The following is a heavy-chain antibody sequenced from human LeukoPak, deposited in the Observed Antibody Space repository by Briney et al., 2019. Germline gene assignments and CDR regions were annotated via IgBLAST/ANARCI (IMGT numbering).Heavy chain of an antibody. D-gene: IGHD3-10*01. CDR2: INHSGST. CDR3: ARGLFMVRGVKGFDY. J-gene: IGHJ4*02. Sequence: PSETLSLTCAVYGGSFSGYYWSWIRQPPGKGLEWIGEINHSGSTNYNPSLKSRVTISVDTSKNQFSLKLSSVTAADTAVCYCARGLFMVRGVKGFDYWGQGTLVTVSS. V-gene: IGHV4-34*01. CDR1: GGSFSGYY.